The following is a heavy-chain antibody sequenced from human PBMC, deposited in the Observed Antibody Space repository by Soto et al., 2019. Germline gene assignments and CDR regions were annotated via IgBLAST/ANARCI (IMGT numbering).Heavy chain of an antibody. CDR3: AKDRMITFGGVIAMDGMDV. V-gene: IGHV3-23*01. J-gene: IGHJ6*02. D-gene: IGHD3-16*02. Sequence: GGSLRLSCAASGFTLSSYAMSWVRQAPGKGLEWVSTISGSGASTYYADSVKGRFTISRDHSKNTLFLQMNSLRAEDTAVYYCAKDRMITFGGVIAMDGMDVWGQGTTVTVSS. CDR1: GFTLSSYA. CDR2: ISGSGAST.